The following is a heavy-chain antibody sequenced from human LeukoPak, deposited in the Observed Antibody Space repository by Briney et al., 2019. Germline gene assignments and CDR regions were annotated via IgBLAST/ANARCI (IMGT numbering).Heavy chain of an antibody. J-gene: IGHJ6*02. Sequence: GGSLTLACAAAGFSFNAYDMHWVRQTTGRGLEWVSYIGRAGDTYYAGSVKGRFTISRDDAKNSLYLQLNSLGVGDTAVYYCARDSSGWGLAVWGQGSTVTVPS. CDR2: IGRAGDT. V-gene: IGHV3-13*04. D-gene: IGHD6-19*01. CDR1: GFSFNAYD. CDR3: ARDSSGWGLAV.